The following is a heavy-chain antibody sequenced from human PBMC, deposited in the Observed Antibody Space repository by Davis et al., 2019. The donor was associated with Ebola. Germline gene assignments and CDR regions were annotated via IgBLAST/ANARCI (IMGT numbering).Heavy chain of an antibody. CDR2: ISYDGSNK. Sequence: SLKIPCAAPGFTFSSYDMHWVRQAPGKGLEWVAVISYDGSNKYYADSVKGRFTISRDNSKNTLYLQMNSLRVEDTALYYCAIIGVRHSGDYWGQGTPVTVSS. D-gene: IGHD7-27*01. CDR3: AIIGVRHSGDY. J-gene: IGHJ4*02. V-gene: IGHV3-30-3*01. CDR1: GFTFSSYD.